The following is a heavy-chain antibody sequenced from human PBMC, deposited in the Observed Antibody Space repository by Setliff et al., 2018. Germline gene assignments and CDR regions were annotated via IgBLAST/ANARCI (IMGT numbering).Heavy chain of an antibody. V-gene: IGHV1-69*13. CDR3: ARRPYDSSGYFNY. CDR2: IIPIFGTA. D-gene: IGHD3-22*01. J-gene: IGHJ4*02. Sequence: GASVKVSCKASGGTFSSYAISWVRQAPGQGLEWMGGIIPIFGTANYAQKFQGRVTITADESTSTAYMELSSLTSEDTAVYYWARRPYDSSGYFNYWGQGTLVTVSS. CDR1: GGTFSSYA.